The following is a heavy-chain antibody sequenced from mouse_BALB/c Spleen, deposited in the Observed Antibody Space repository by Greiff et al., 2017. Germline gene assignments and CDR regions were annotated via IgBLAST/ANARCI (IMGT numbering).Heavy chain of an antibody. Sequence: VMLVESGPGILQPSQTLSLTCSFSGFSLSTSGMGVSWIRQPSGKGLEWLAHIYWDDDKRYNPSLKSRLTISKDTSSNQVFLKITSVDTADTATYYCARSYDGYFDYWGQGTTLTVSS. CDR3: ARSYDGYFDY. J-gene: IGHJ2*01. D-gene: IGHD2-3*01. CDR1: GFSLSTSGMG. CDR2: IYWDDDK. V-gene: IGHV8-12*01.